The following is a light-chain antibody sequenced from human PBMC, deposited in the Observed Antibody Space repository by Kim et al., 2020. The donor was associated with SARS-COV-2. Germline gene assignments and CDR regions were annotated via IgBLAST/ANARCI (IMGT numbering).Light chain of an antibody. Sequence: SASLGDRVTITCRASQRISSYLNWYQQKPGKAPKLLIYAASTLQSGVPSMFSGSGSGTDFTLTISSLQPEDCATYYCQQSYKIPYTFGQGTKLEI. CDR3: QQSYKIPYT. CDR1: QRISSY. CDR2: AAS. V-gene: IGKV1-39*01. J-gene: IGKJ2*01.